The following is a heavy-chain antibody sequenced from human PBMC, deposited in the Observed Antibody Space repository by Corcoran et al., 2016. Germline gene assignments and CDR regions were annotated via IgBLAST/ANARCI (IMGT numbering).Heavy chain of an antibody. CDR3: AREEGRLNYYDSSGYYDY. J-gene: IGHJ4*02. CDR2: INPNSGGT. D-gene: IGHD3-22*01. Sequence: QVQLVQSGAEVKKPGASVKVSCKASGYTFTGYYMHWVRQAPGQGLEWMGWINPNSGGTNYAQKFQGRVTMTRDTSISTAYMGLSRLRSDDTAVYYCAREEGRLNYYDSSGYYDYWGQGTLVTVSS. V-gene: IGHV1-2*02. CDR1: GYTFTGYY.